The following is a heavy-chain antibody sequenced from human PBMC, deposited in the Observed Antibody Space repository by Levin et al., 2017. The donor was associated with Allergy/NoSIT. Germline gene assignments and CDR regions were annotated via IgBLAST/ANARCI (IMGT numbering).Heavy chain of an antibody. V-gene: IGHV4-61*01. CDR2: IYYSGST. D-gene: IGHD2-15*01. Sequence: SETLSLTCTVSGGSVSSGSYYWSWIRQPPGKGLEWIGYIYYSGSTNYNPSLKSRVTISVDTSKNQFSLKLSSVTAADTAVYYCARGLLPRAFDIWGQGTMVTVSS. CDR3: ARGLLPRAFDI. CDR1: GGSVSSGSYY. J-gene: IGHJ3*02.